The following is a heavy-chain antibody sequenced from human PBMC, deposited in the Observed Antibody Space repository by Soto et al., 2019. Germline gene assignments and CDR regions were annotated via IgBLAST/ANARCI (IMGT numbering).Heavy chain of an antibody. D-gene: IGHD4-17*01. V-gene: IGHV4-59*08. Sequence: PSETLSLTCTVSGGSISSYYWSWIRQPPGKGLEWIGSIYYSGSTNYNPSLKSRVTISVDTSKNQFSLKLSSVTAADTAVYYCARPYNYGDYYFDYWGQGTLVTVSS. J-gene: IGHJ4*02. CDR3: ARPYNYGDYYFDY. CDR2: IYYSGST. CDR1: GGSISSYY.